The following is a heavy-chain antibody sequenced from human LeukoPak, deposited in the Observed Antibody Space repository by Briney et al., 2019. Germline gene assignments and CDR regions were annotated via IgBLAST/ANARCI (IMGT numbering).Heavy chain of an antibody. CDR1: GYTFTSYD. CDR2: MNPNSGNT. CDR3: ARASRYCSSTSCNERAFDI. J-gene: IGHJ3*02. V-gene: IGHV1-8*01. D-gene: IGHD2-2*01. Sequence: ASVKVSCKASGYTFTSYDINWVRQATGQGLEWMGWMNPNSGNTGYAQKFQGRVTMTRNTSISTAYMELSSLRSEDTAVYYCARASRYCSSTSCNERAFDIWGQGTMVTVSS.